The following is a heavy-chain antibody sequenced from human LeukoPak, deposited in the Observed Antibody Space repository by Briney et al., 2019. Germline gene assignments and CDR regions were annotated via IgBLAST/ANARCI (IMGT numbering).Heavy chain of an antibody. CDR1: GFTFDDYA. Sequence: GGSLRLSCAASGFTFDDYAMHWVRHAPGKGLEWVSLISWDGGSTYYADSVKGRFTISRDNSKNSLYLQMNSLRAEDTALYYCAKDSSGYYWDYWGQGTLVTVSS. CDR3: AKDSSGYYWDY. V-gene: IGHV3-43D*03. D-gene: IGHD3-22*01. J-gene: IGHJ4*02. CDR2: ISWDGGST.